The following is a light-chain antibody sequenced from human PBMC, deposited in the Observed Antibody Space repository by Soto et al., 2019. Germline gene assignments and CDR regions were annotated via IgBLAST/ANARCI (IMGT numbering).Light chain of an antibody. CDR2: GNT. CDR1: SSSIASNY. V-gene: IGLV6-57*04. CDR3: QSYGV. J-gene: IGLJ3*02. Sequence: NFMLSQPHSVSESPGKTVTISCTRSSSSIASNYVQWYQQRPGSGPATIIYGNTPRPSGVPDRFSGSIDISSNSASLTISGLKTDDEADYYCQSYGVFGGRTKLTVL.